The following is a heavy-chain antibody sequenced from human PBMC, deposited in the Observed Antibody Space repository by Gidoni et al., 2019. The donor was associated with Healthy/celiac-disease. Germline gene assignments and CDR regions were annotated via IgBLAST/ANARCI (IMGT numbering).Heavy chain of an antibody. CDR3: AATVVTPRGGYYFDY. J-gene: IGHJ4*02. CDR1: GGTFSSYA. D-gene: IGHD4-17*01. V-gene: IGHV1-69*04. Sequence: QVQLVQSGAEVKKPGSSVKVSCKASGGTFSSYAISWVRQAPGQGLEWMGRINPILGIANYAQKLQGRVTITADKSTSTAYMELSSLRAEDTAVYYCAATVVTPRGGYYFDYWGQGTLVTVSS. CDR2: INPILGIA.